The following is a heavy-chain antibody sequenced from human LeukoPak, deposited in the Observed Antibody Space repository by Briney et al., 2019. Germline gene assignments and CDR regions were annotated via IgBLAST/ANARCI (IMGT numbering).Heavy chain of an antibody. CDR2: INHSGST. J-gene: IGHJ4*02. D-gene: IGHD3-10*01. CDR1: GGSFSGYY. CDR3: ALGGGYGSGSPMYY. Sequence: PSETLSLTCAVYGGSFSGYYWSWIRQPLGKGLEWIGEINHSGSTNYNPSLKSRVTISVDTSKNQFSLKLSSVTAADTAVYYCALGGGYGSGSPMYYWGQGTLVTVSS. V-gene: IGHV4-34*01.